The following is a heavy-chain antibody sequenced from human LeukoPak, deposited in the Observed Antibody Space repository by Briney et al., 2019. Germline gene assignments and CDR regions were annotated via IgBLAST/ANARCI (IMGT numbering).Heavy chain of an antibody. V-gene: IGHV4-59*01. Sequence: PSETLSLTCTVSGGSITNYYGSWIRQPPGKGLEWIGYIHYSGSTKYKSSLKSRVTISVDTSNNQFSLKLNSVTAADTAVYYCARGKEVITMLRGLKPGYYFDYWGQGTLVTVSS. D-gene: IGHD3-10*01. CDR1: GGSITNYY. CDR3: ARGKEVITMLRGLKPGYYFDY. CDR2: IHYSGST. J-gene: IGHJ4*02.